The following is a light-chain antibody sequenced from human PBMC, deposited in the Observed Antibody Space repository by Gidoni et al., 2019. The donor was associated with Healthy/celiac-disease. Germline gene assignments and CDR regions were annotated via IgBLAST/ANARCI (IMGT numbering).Light chain of an antibody. CDR2: GAS. J-gene: IGKJ2*01. Sequence: EIVLTQSPGTLSLSPGERATLSCRASQSVSSSYLAWYQQKPGQAPRLLIYGASSRATGIPDRFSGSGSGTDFTLTISRLEPEDFAVYYCQQYGSSRGYTFXQXTKLEIK. V-gene: IGKV3-20*01. CDR3: QQYGSSRGYT. CDR1: QSVSSSY.